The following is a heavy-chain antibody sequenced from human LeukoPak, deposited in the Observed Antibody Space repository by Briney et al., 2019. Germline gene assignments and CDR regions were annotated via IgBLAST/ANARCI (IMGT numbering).Heavy chain of an antibody. CDR3: WLPAAGDY. Sequence: SETLSLTCTVSGGSISSSSYYWGWIRQPPGKGLEWIGSIYYSGSTYYNPSLKSRVTISVDTSKNQFSLKLSSVTAADTAVYYCWLPAAGDYWGQGTLVTVSS. CDR2: IYYSGST. V-gene: IGHV4-39*07. J-gene: IGHJ4*02. CDR1: GGSISSSSYY. D-gene: IGHD2-2*01.